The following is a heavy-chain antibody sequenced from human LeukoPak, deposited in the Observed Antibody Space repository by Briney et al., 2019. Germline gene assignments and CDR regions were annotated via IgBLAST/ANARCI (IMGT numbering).Heavy chain of an antibody. CDR3: AKIRAGSGYPY. V-gene: IGHV4-59*03. CDR1: GGSISSYY. J-gene: IGHJ4*02. CDR2: IYYTGTT. D-gene: IGHD3-3*01. Sequence: SETLSLTCTVSGGSISSYYWSWIRQPPGKGLEWIGYIYYTGTTNYNPSLGSRVTMSVDTSKNQFSLKLSAVTAADTAVYYCAKIRAGSGYPYWGQGTLVTVSS.